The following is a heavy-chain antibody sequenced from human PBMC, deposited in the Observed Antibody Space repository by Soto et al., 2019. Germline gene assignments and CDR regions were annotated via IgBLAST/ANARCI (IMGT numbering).Heavy chain of an antibody. CDR1: GFTFSSYG. CDR2: ISYDGSNK. D-gene: IGHD5-12*01. Sequence: LRLSCAASGFTFSSYGMHWVRQAPGKGLEWVAVISYDGSNKYYADSVKGRFTISRDNSKNTLYLQMNSLRAEDTAVYYCAKDRDGYNPYYYYGMDVWGQGTTVTVSS. CDR3: AKDRDGYNPYYYYGMDV. J-gene: IGHJ6*02. V-gene: IGHV3-30*18.